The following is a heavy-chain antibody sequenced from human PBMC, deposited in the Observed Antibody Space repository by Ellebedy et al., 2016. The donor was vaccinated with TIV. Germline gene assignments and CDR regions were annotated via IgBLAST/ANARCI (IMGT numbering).Heavy chain of an antibody. D-gene: IGHD2/OR15-2a*01. CDR1: GFSFTSHW. CDR2: INHDGSEK. V-gene: IGHV3-7*03. J-gene: IGHJ5*02. CDR3: VRNRASLGP. Sequence: GESLKISCEASGFSFTSHWMSWARQAPGKGLEWVTSINHDGSEKNYVDSVKGRFTISRDNAKNSLFLQMNNLRAEDPAVYYCVRNRASLGPWGQGTLVTVSA.